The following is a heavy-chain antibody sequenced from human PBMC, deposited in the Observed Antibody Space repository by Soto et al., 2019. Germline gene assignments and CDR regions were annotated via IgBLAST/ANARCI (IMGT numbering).Heavy chain of an antibody. V-gene: IGHV4-30-2*01. CDR3: ARGPPLGF. CDR1: GVSISSGGYS. CDR2: IYHSGST. J-gene: IGHJ4*02. Sequence: TLSLTCAVSGVSISSGGYSWSWIRQPPGKGLECIGYIYHSGSTYYNPSLKSRVTISVDWSKNQFSLQLSSVTAADTAVYYCARGPPLGFWGQGTLVTVSS.